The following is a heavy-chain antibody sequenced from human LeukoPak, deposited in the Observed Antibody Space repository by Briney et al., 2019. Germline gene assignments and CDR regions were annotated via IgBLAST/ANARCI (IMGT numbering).Heavy chain of an antibody. CDR2: ISHSGSS. V-gene: IGHV4-34*01. J-gene: IGHJ4*02. CDR1: GGSFSGYY. CDR3: ARLAYYLDSSGYYLYYFNN. Sequence: SETLSLTCAVYGGSFSGYYWSWIRQPPGKGLEWIGEISHSGSSNSNPSLKSRVTMSADMSKNQFSLKLSSVTAADTAVYFCARLAYYLDSSGYYLYYFNNWGQGTPVTVSS. D-gene: IGHD3-22*01.